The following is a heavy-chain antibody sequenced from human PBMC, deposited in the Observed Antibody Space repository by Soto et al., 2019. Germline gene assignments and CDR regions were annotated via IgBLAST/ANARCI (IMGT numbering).Heavy chain of an antibody. V-gene: IGHV3-53*04. CDR1: GFTVSSNY. Sequence: EVQLVESGGGLVQPGGSLRLSCAASGFTVSSNYMSWVRQAPGKGLEWVSVIYSGGSTYYADSVKGRFTISRHNSKTTLYLQMNSLRAEDTAVYYCARESRYYDILTGYFNWYFYLWGRGTLVTVSS. J-gene: IGHJ2*01. CDR2: IYSGGST. CDR3: ARESRYYDILTGYFNWYFYL. D-gene: IGHD3-9*01.